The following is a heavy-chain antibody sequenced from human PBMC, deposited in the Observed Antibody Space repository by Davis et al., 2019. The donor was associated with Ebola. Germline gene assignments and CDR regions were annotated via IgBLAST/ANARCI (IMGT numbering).Heavy chain of an antibody. CDR2: IDWDDDK. J-gene: IGHJ6*02. Sequence: TLSLTCAVSGGSISSGDYYWSWIRQPPGKALEWLARIDWDDDKFYSTSLKSRLTITKDTSKNQVVLIMTNMDPVDTATYYCAHSVIHYDFWSGYYVYYYGMDVWGQGTTVTVSS. CDR1: GGSISSGDYY. CDR3: AHSVIHYDFWSGYYVYYYGMDV. V-gene: IGHV2-70*12. D-gene: IGHD3-3*01.